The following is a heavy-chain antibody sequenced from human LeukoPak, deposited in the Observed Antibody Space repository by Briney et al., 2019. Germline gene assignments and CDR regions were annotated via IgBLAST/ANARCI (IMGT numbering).Heavy chain of an antibody. CDR2: IYTSGST. D-gene: IGHD1-1*01. Sequence: SETLSLTCTVSGGSISSYYWSWLRQPAGKGLEGIGRIYTSGSTNYNPSLKSRVTMSVDTSKNQFSLKLSSVTAADTAVYYCARGKLELDYWGQGTLVTVSS. CDR1: GGSISSYY. CDR3: ARGKLELDY. J-gene: IGHJ4*02. V-gene: IGHV4-4*07.